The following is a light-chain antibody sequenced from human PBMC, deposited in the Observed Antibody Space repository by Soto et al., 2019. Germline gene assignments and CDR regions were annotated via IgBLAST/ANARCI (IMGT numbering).Light chain of an antibody. Sequence: QSALTQPASVSGSPGQSITISCTGTSSDVGGYNCVSWYQQHPGKAPKLMIYEVSNRPSGVSNRFSGSKSGNTASLTISGLQAEDEADYYCSSYTSSSTLYVFGTGTKVNVL. CDR2: EVS. V-gene: IGLV2-14*01. CDR1: SSDVGGYNC. CDR3: SSYTSSSTLYV. J-gene: IGLJ1*01.